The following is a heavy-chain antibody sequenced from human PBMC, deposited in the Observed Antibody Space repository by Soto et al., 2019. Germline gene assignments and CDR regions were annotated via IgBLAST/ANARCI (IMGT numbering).Heavy chain of an antibody. CDR3: ARGGSGSDWDYYGMDV. J-gene: IGHJ6*02. D-gene: IGHD3-10*01. V-gene: IGHV3-66*01. CDR1: ALTASKYY. Sequence: EVQLVESGGGLVQPGGSLRLSCAGSALTASKYYMSWVRQPPGKGLEWVSVIYSGGTTYYADSVKDRFCISRDNSKSTLYLQMDNLRAGDTAVYYCARGGSGSDWDYYGMDVWGQGTTVTVSS. CDR2: IYSGGTT.